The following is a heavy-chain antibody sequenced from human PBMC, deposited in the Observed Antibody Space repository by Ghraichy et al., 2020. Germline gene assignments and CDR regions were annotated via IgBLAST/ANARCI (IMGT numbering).Heavy chain of an antibody. CDR1: GDSISSFY. CDR2: MYYSGST. CDR3: ARDGACDSWGGSYKWDWFDS. J-gene: IGHJ5*01. Sequence: SETLSLTCNVSGDSISSFYCSWIRQPPGGGLEWIGSMYYSGSTHYNPSLKSRVTMSADTSKNQFSLKLRSVTAADTATYYCARDGACDSWGGSYKWDWFDSWGQGTPVTVSS. V-gene: IGHV4-59*01. D-gene: IGHD3-3*01.